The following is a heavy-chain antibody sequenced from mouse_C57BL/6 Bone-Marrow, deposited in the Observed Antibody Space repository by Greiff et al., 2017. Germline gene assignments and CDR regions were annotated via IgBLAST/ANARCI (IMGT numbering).Heavy chain of an antibody. Sequence: VKLQQPGAELVKPGASVKLSCKASGYTFTSYWMHWVKQRPGQGLEWIGMIHPNSGSTNYNEKFKGKATLTVDKSSSTAYMQLSSLTSEDSAVYYCATLYDGYLYYFDYWGQGTTLTVSS. CDR3: ATLYDGYLYYFDY. D-gene: IGHD2-3*01. CDR1: GYTFTSYW. V-gene: IGHV1-64*01. CDR2: IHPNSGST. J-gene: IGHJ2*01.